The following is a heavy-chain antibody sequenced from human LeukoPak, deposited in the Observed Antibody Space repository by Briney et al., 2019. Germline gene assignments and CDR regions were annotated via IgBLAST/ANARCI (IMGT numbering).Heavy chain of an antibody. Sequence: AGGSLRLSCAASGFTFSSYGMHWVRQAPGKGLEWVAFIRYDGSNKYYADSVKGRFPISRDNSKNTLYLQMNSLRTEDTALYYCAKGFGSGSLYWYFDLWGRGTLVTVSS. CDR3: AKGFGSGSLYWYFDL. V-gene: IGHV3-30*02. CDR1: GFTFSSYG. CDR2: IRYDGSNK. J-gene: IGHJ2*01. D-gene: IGHD3-10*01.